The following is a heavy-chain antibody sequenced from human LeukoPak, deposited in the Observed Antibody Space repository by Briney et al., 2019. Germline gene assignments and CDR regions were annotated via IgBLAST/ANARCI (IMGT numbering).Heavy chain of an antibody. CDR1: GGSVSNYY. D-gene: IGHD6-6*01. Sequence: GSLRLSCSVSGGSVSNYYWSWIRQPPGKGLEWIGYVYYTGSTNYNPSLKSRVTMFGDKSKNQFSLRLYSVTVADTAVYYCARHFAYSSSSYFDYWGQGSLVTVSS. CDR3: ARHFAYSSSSYFDY. V-gene: IGHV4-59*08. J-gene: IGHJ4*02. CDR2: VYYTGST.